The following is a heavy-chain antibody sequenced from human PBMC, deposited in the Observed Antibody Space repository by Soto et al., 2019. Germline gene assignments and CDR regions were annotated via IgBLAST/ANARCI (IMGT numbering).Heavy chain of an antibody. CDR1: GYIFTSYA. CDR2: INAGNGNT. CDR3: ARGNTAPGDY. J-gene: IGHJ4*02. V-gene: IGHV1-3*01. Sequence: QVQLVQSGAEVKKPGASVKVSCKTSGYIFTSYAMHWVREAPGQRPEWMGWINAGNGNTKYAQDFVDRVTFSRDTSASTVYMELTSVRSDNTAVYYCARGNTAPGDYWGQGTLVTVSS.